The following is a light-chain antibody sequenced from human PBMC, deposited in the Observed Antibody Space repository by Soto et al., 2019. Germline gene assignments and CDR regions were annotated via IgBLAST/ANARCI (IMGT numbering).Light chain of an antibody. CDR1: SSDVGGYNY. V-gene: IGLV2-14*01. CDR3: SSYTSSSLLV. Sequence: QSALTQPASVSGSPGQSITISCTGTSSDVGGYNYVSWYQQHPGKAPKLMIYDVSNRPSGVSNRFSGSKSGNTASLTISGLQAEDEAEYYCSSYTSSSLLVFGTGTKLTVL. CDR2: DVS. J-gene: IGLJ1*01.